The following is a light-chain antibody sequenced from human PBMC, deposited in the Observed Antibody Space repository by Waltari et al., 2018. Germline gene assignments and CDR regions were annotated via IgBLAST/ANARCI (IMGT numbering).Light chain of an antibody. CDR3: QHYNSYSPWT. CDR1: QSISDW. J-gene: IGKJ1*01. Sequence: DIQITQSPSTLSASVGDRVTITCRASQSISDWLAWYQQKPGKAPELRIYKTSTLESGVPSRFSGSGSGTEFTLTITSLQPDDFASYFCQHYNSYSPWTFGQGTKVETK. CDR2: KTS. V-gene: IGKV1-5*03.